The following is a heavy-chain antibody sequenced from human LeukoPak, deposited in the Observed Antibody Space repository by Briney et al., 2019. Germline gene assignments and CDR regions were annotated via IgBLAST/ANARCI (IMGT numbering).Heavy chain of an antibody. CDR3: ARNYGSGSYYYYGMDV. V-gene: IGHV5-51*01. Sequence: GESLKVSCKGSGYSFTSYWIGWVRQMPGKGLEWMGIIYPGDSDTRYSPSFQGQVTISADKSISTAYLQWSSLKASDTAMYYCARNYGSGSYYYYGMDVWGQGTTVTVSS. D-gene: IGHD3-10*01. CDR1: GYSFTSYW. CDR2: IYPGDSDT. J-gene: IGHJ6*02.